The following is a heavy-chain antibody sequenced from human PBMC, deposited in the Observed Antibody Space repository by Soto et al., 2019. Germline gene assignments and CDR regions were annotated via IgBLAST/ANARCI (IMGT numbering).Heavy chain of an antibody. CDR3: ARGLRYLDSFSDY. Sequence: SETLSLTCTVSGGSISGYFWSWIRQPPGKGLEWIGYIYYSGSTNYNPSLKSRVTKSVDASKNQFSLNLNSATAADTAVYYCARGLRYLDSFSDYWGQGTLVTVS. J-gene: IGHJ4*02. CDR2: IYYSGST. D-gene: IGHD3-9*01. V-gene: IGHV4-59*01. CDR1: GGSISGYF.